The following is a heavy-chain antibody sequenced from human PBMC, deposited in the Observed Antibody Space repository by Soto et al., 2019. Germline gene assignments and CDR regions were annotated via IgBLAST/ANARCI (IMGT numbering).Heavy chain of an antibody. Sequence: QEQLVQSGGEVKKPGSSVRVSCKASGGTFGSYAISWVRQAPGQGLEWMGGIVPMFTTPKYAQSFQGRVTITADASTVDMDLRSLTSEDTAVYFCARDVFSGRYYTYWGQGTLVTVSS. J-gene: IGHJ4*02. V-gene: IGHV1-69*01. CDR3: ARDVFSGRYYTY. D-gene: IGHD1-26*01. CDR1: GGTFGSYA. CDR2: IVPMFTTP.